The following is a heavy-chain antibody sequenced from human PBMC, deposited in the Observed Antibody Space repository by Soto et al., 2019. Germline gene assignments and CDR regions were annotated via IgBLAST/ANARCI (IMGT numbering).Heavy chain of an antibody. J-gene: IGHJ4*02. CDR2: IYASGST. CDR3: ARGITGTTFDY. Sequence: EVQLVESGGGLIQPGGSLRLSCAASGFTVSHNYMSWVRQAPGRGLEWVSVIYASGSTYYADSVKGRFTISRDDSKNTLYLQMDSLRAEDTGIYYCARGITGTTFDYWGQGTLVTVSS. D-gene: IGHD1-20*01. V-gene: IGHV3-53*01. CDR1: GFTVSHNY.